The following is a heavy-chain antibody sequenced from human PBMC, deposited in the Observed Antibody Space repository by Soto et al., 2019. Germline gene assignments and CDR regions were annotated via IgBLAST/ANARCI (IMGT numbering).Heavy chain of an antibody. CDR3: ARARIGTSYYYYMDV. D-gene: IGHD1-1*01. CDR1: GGSFCGYY. V-gene: IGHV4-34*01. J-gene: IGHJ6*03. Sequence: SETLSLTCAVYGGSFCGYYSSWIRQPPGKGLEWIGEINHRGSTNYNPSLKSRVTISVDTSKNQFSLKLSSVTAADTAVYYCARARIGTSYYYYMDVWGKGTTVTVS. CDR2: INHRGST.